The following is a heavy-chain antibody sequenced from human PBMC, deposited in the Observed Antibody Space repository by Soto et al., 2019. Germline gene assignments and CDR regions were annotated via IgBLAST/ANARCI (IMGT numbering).Heavy chain of an antibody. CDR3: ARALNYYDGFGPFDY. J-gene: IGHJ4*02. V-gene: IGHV1-18*01. CDR2: ISAYNGNT. CDR1: GYTFTSYG. D-gene: IGHD3-22*01. Sequence: QVQLVQSGAEVKKPGASVKVSCKASGYTFTSYGISWVRQAPGQGLEWMGWISAYNGNTNYAQKLQGRVTMTTDTTTSTAYMELRSLRSVDTAVYYCARALNYYDGFGPFDYWGQATLVTVSS.